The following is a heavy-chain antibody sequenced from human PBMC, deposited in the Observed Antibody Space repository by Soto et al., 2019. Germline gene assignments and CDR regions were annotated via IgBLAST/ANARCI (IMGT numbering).Heavy chain of an antibody. Sequence: QVQLQESGPGLVKPSQTLSLTCTVSGGSISSGANYWSWVRQGPGKGLEWIGNIYYSGSAYYNPSLKSRLTMSVDTSKNSFSLKLTSVTAADTAVYYCARVICSSTTCYFPDWFDPWGQGTLVTVSS. CDR2: IYYSGSA. J-gene: IGHJ5*02. D-gene: IGHD2-2*01. CDR3: ARVICSSTTCYFPDWFDP. V-gene: IGHV4-31*03. CDR1: GGSISSGANY.